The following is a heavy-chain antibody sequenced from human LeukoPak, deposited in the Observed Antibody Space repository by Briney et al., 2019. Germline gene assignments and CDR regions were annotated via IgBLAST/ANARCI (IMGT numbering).Heavy chain of an antibody. CDR1: GMIFSSDA. Sequence: GGSLRLSCAASGMIFSSDAMSWVRQVPGKGLEWVSLITKSGDTSYYADSVKGRFTISRDNSKNTLYLQMNSLRAEDTAVYYCAKDKGTALRFLEWLPAYYFDYWGQGTLVTVSS. CDR3: AKDKGTALRFLEWLPAYYFDY. J-gene: IGHJ4*02. D-gene: IGHD3-3*01. CDR2: ITKSGDTS. V-gene: IGHV3-23*01.